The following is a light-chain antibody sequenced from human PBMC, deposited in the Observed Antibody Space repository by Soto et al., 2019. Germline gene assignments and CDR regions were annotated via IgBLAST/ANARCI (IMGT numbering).Light chain of an antibody. CDR3: QQYSGYPT. CDR2: GAS. V-gene: IGKV1D-16*01. CDR1: QGIGTQ. J-gene: IGKJ4*01. Sequence: DIQMTQSPSSLSASVGDRVTITCRASQGIGTQLTWYQQKPEKPPKSLIYGASNLQRGVPSRFSGSGSGTDFTLAIISPQPEYVATYYCQQYSGYPTFGGGTKVEIK.